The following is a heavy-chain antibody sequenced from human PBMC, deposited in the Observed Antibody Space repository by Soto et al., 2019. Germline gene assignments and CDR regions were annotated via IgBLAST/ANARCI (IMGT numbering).Heavy chain of an antibody. CDR1: GFTFSSYG. J-gene: IGHJ4*02. CDR3: AKGKSRCSGGSCYFDY. D-gene: IGHD2-15*01. CDR2: ISYDGSNK. V-gene: IGHV3-30*18. Sequence: GGSLRLSCAASGFTFSSYGMHWVRQAPGKGLEWVAVISYDGSNKYYADSVKGRFTISRDNSKNTLYLQMNSLRAADTAVYYCAKGKSRCSGGSCYFDYWGQGTLVTVSS.